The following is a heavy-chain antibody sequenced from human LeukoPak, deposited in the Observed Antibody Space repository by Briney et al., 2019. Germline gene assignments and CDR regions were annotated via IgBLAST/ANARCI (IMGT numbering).Heavy chain of an antibody. CDR2: IYYSGST. Sequence: SETLSLTCTVSGYSISSGYYWGWIRQPPGKGLEWIGSIYYSGSTYYNPSLKSRVTISVDTSKNQFSLKLSSVTAADTAVYYCARVWAPDYYYYMDVWGKGITVTVSS. V-gene: IGHV4-38-2*02. J-gene: IGHJ6*03. D-gene: IGHD3-16*01. CDR3: ARVWAPDYYYYMDV. CDR1: GYSISSGYY.